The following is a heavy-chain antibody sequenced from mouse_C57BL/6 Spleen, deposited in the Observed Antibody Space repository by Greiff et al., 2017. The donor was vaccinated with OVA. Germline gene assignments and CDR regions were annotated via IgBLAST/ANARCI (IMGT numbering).Heavy chain of an antibody. J-gene: IGHJ2*01. CDR2: IDPENGDT. CDR1: GFNIKDDY. CDR3: LGYHYFDY. D-gene: IGHD2-2*01. V-gene: IGHV14-4*01. Sequence: VQLQQSGAELVRPGASVKLSCTASGFNIKDDYMHWVKQRPEQGLEWIGWIDPENGDTEYASKFQGKATITADTSSNTAYLQLSSLTSEDTAVYYCLGYHYFDYWGQGTTLTVSS.